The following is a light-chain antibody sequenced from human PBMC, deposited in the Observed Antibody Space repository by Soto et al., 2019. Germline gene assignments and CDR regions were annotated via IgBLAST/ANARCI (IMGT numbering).Light chain of an antibody. V-gene: IGLV1-40*01. CDR3: QAYYSRLSGSV. Sequence: QSVLTQPPSVSGAPGQRVTISCTGSTSNIGAPYDVHWYHQLPGTAPKLLIYGNTNRPSGVPDRFSGSKSGTSASLAITGLQAEDEAVYYCQAYYSRLSGSVFGGGTKLTVL. CDR2: GNT. CDR1: TSNIGAPYD. J-gene: IGLJ3*02.